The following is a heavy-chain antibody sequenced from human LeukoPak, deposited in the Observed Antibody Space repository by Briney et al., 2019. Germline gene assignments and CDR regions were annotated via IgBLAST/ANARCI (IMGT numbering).Heavy chain of an antibody. D-gene: IGHD3-3*01. CDR1: GFTFSSYS. V-gene: IGHV3-21*01. J-gene: IGHJ4*02. CDR2: ISSSSSYI. CDR3: ARGHYDFWGGYPVRPLDY. Sequence: PGGSLRLSCAASGFTFSSYSMNWVRQAPGKGLEWVSSISSSSSYIYYADSVKGRFTISRDNAKNSLYLQMNSLRAEDTAVYYCARGHYDFWGGYPVRPLDYWGQGTLVTVSS.